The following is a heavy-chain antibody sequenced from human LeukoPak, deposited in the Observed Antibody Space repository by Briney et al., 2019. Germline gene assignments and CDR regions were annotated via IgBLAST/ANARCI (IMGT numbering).Heavy chain of an antibody. J-gene: IGHJ4*02. D-gene: IGHD1-1*01. CDR2: VNSGDGT. V-gene: IGHV3-23*01. Sequence: GGSLRLSCAASGFTFSYYGMSWVRQAPGKGLEWVSSVNSGDGTYYADSVRGRFTISRDKSRNTLYLQMNSLRADDTAIYYCAKRQPYYFDYWGQGTLVTVSS. CDR1: GFTFSYYG. CDR3: AKRQPYYFDY.